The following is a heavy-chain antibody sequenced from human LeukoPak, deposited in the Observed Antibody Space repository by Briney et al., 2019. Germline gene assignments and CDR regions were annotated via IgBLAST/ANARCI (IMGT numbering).Heavy chain of an antibody. V-gene: IGHV3-23*01. Sequence: GGSLRLSCAASGFTFSSYAMSWVRQAPGKGLEWVSAISGSGGSTCYADSVKGRFTISRDNSKNTLYLQMNSLRAEDTAVYYCAKDNIVATRGIFDYWGQGTLVTVSS. D-gene: IGHD5-12*01. CDR1: GFTFSSYA. CDR3: AKDNIVATRGIFDY. J-gene: IGHJ4*02. CDR2: ISGSGGST.